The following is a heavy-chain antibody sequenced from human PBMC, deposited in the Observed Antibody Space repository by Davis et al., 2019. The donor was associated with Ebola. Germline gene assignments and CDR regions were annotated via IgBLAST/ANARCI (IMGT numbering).Heavy chain of an antibody. Sequence: PGGSLRLSCAASGFTFSDYYMSWIRQAPGKGLEWVSYISSSSSYTNYADSVKGRFTISRDNAKNTLYLQMNSLRAEDTAVYYCARARSGYYSGGDYWGQGTLVTVSS. CDR2: ISSSSSYT. V-gene: IGHV3-11*06. CDR1: GFTFSDYY. CDR3: ARARSGYYSGGDY. D-gene: IGHD3-22*01. J-gene: IGHJ4*02.